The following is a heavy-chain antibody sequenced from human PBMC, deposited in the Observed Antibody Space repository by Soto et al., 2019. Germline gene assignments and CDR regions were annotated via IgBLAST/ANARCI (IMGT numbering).Heavy chain of an antibody. D-gene: IGHD2-2*01. V-gene: IGHV3-30*03. CDR3: SRDRYCSSTSCYRIGGSYYFDY. J-gene: IGHJ4*02. CDR1: GFTFSSYG. Sequence: GGSLRLSCAASGFTFSSYGMHWVRQAPGKGLEWVAVISYDGSNKYYADSVKGRFTISRDNSKNTLYLQMNSLRAEDTAVYYCSRDRYCSSTSCYRIGGSYYFDYWGQGTLVTVSS. CDR2: ISYDGSNK.